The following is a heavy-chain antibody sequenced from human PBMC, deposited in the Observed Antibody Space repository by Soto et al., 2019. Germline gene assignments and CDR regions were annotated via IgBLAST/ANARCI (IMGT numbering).Heavy chain of an antibody. V-gene: IGHV3-21*01. CDR3: ARDFNNRKVGASNFDY. Sequence: GGSLRLSCAASGFTFSSYSMNWVRQAPGKGLEWVSSISSSSSYIYYADSVKGRFTISRDNAKNSLYLQMNSLRAEDTAVYYCARDFNNRKVGASNFDYWGQGTLVTVSS. CDR2: ISSSSSYI. CDR1: GFTFSSYS. D-gene: IGHD1-26*01. J-gene: IGHJ4*02.